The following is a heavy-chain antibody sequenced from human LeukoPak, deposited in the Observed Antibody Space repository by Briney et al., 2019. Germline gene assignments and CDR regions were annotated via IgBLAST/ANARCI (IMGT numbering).Heavy chain of an antibody. CDR3: ARLGSASWYFDL. Sequence: KASETLSLTCTVSGGSISSYYWSWIRQPAGKGLEWIAYIYYSGGTSYNPSLKSRVTISLDTSKNQLSLKLNSVTAADTAVYYCARLGSASWYFDLWGRGSLVTVSS. J-gene: IGHJ2*01. D-gene: IGHD3-10*01. CDR2: IYYSGGT. CDR1: GGSISSYY. V-gene: IGHV4-59*01.